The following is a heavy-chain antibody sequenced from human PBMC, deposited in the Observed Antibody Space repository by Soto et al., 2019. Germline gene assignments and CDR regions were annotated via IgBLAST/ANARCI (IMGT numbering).Heavy chain of an antibody. CDR2: MNPKSGGA. D-gene: IGHD5-18*01. V-gene: IGHV1-2*02. Sequence: ASVKVSCKTSGYTFTDYYTHWVRQAPGQGLEWMGWMNPKSGGAYFAQKFQGRVTLTRDTSIGTAHIEVNSLTSDDTAAYFCTRENIENSDGLYDAFDIWGQGTTVTVSS. CDR1: GYTFTDYY. J-gene: IGHJ3*02. CDR3: TRENIENSDGLYDAFDI.